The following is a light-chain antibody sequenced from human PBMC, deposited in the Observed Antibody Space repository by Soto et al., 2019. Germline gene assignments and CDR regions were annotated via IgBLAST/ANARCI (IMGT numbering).Light chain of an antibody. J-gene: IGLJ2*01. CDR1: SSDIGAHDH. CDR2: DVS. V-gene: IGLV2-14*03. Sequence: QSALTQPASVSGSPGQSITISCTGTSSDIGAHDHVSWYQHHPDKAPKLIIYDVSSRPSGVSNRFSGSKSGNTASLTISGLQAEDESHYHCASYTTTTLVFGGGTQLTVL. CDR3: ASYTTTTLV.